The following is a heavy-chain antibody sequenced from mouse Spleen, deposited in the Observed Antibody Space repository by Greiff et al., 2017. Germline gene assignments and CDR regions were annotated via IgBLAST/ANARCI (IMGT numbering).Heavy chain of an antibody. Sequence: EVMLVESGGDLVKPGGSLKLSCAASGFTFSSYGMSWVRQTPDKRLEWVATISSGGSYTYYPDSVKGRFTISRDNAKNTLYLQMSSLKSEDTAMYYCARLDGYHYFDYWGQGTTLTVSS. D-gene: IGHD2-3*01. CDR2: ISSGGSYT. CDR3: ARLDGYHYFDY. CDR1: GFTFSSYG. V-gene: IGHV5-6*01. J-gene: IGHJ2*01.